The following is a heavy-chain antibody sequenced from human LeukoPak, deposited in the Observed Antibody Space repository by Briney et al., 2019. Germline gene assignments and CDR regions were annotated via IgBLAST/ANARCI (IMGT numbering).Heavy chain of an antibody. Sequence: GGSLRLSCAASGFTFSSYAMHWVRQAPGKGLEWVAVISYDGSNKYYADSVKGRFTISRDNSKNTLYLQMNSLRAEDTAVYYCASPMYSSSWYYFDYWGQGTLVTVSS. D-gene: IGHD6-13*01. CDR3: ASPMYSSSWYYFDY. CDR1: GFTFSSYA. V-gene: IGHV3-30-3*01. J-gene: IGHJ4*02. CDR2: ISYDGSNK.